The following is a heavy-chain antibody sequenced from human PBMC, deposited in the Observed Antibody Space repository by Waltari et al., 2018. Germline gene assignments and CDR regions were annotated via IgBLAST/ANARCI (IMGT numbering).Heavy chain of an antibody. D-gene: IGHD1-1*01. CDR1: GFTFSGYA. V-gene: IGHV3-23*01. CDR2: ISNSDDTT. J-gene: IGHJ6*02. Sequence: EMHLLESGGSLAQPGEYLRLSCAASGFTFSGYALAWVRQAPGQGLEWVSTISNSDDTTYYAESVKGRFTISRDNSKSTLFLQMNSLRADDTAIYYCAKELERKPYYYYGWDVWGQGTTVTVSS. CDR3: AKELERKPYYYYGWDV.